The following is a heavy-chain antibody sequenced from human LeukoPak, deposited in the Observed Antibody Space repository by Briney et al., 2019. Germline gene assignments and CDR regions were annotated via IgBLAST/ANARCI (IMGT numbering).Heavy chain of an antibody. CDR1: GFSFSSYT. V-gene: IGHV3-23*01. CDR3: ARGDSRGYYYTSGFDP. CDR2: ISDRGSTT. D-gene: IGHD3-22*01. Sequence: PGGSLRLSCAASGFSFSSYTMSWVRQAPGKGLEWVSGISDRGSTTYYADSVKGRFTISRDNSKNTLHLQMNSLRAEDTAVYYCARGDSRGYYYTSGFDPWGQGTLVTVSS. J-gene: IGHJ5*02.